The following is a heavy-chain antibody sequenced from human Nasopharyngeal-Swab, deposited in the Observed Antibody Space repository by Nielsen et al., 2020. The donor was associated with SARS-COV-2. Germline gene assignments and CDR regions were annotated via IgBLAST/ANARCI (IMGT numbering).Heavy chain of an antibody. J-gene: IGHJ1*01. D-gene: IGHD3-3*01. V-gene: IGHV3-7*03. CDR2: IKQDGSEK. Sequence: WIRHPPGKGLEWVANIKQDGSEKYYVDSVKGRFTISRDNAENSLYLQMNSLRAEDTAVYYCARDLRHYDFWSGYYTGIYFQHWGQGTLVTVSS. CDR3: ARDLRHYDFWSGYYTGIYFQH.